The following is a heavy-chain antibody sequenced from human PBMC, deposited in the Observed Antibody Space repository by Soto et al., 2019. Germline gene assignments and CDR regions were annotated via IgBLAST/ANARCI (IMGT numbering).Heavy chain of an antibody. CDR1: RFSCTNAW. J-gene: IGHJ6*02. CDR3: STDIGIYGLDI. Sequence: EVQLVESVGGFVQPGGSLRLSCVASRFSCTNAWMSWVRQAPGKGPEWVGRIKSKTDGGTADYAAPVKGRFTISRDDSQNTLYPHMASLKTEDTARYHCSTDIGIYGLDIWGQGTTVTVSS. V-gene: IGHV3-15*05. CDR2: IKSKTDGGTA. D-gene: IGHD1-26*01.